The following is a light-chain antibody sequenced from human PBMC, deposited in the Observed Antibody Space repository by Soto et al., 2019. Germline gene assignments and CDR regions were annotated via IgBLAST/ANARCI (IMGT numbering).Light chain of an antibody. Sequence: DIQMTQSPSTLSASVGDRVTITCRASQSISNWLAWYQQKPGKAPKLLICKASSLESGVPSRFSGSGSGTEFTLTISSLQPDDFATYYCQQHNSYPLTFGPGTKVDIK. V-gene: IGKV1-5*03. CDR1: QSISNW. CDR3: QQHNSYPLT. CDR2: KAS. J-gene: IGKJ3*01.